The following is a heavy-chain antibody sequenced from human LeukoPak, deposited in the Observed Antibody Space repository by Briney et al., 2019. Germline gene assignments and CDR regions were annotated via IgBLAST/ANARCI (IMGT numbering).Heavy chain of an antibody. J-gene: IGHJ4*02. CDR1: SGSVRTSY. CDR3: ARRDIGSHFDY. Sequence: WETLSLNCTVASGSVRTSYCSWIRQPPGHGPEWIGYIYYSGSTNYNPSLKSRVTISVDTSRNQFSLKVTSVSAADTAVYYCARRDIGSHFDYWGQGVLVTVSS. D-gene: IGHD1-26*01. CDR2: IYYSGST. V-gene: IGHV4-59*02.